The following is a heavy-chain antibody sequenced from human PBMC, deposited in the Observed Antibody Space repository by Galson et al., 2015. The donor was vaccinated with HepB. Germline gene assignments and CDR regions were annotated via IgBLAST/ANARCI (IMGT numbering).Heavy chain of an antibody. Sequence: SETLSLTCAVYGGSFSGYYWSWIRQPPGKGLEWIGEINHSGSTNYNPSLKSRVTISVDTSKNQFSLKLSSVTAADTAVYYCARERYYDSTTHPPQNYYFDYWGQGTLVTVSS. CDR3: ARERYYDSTTHPPQNYYFDY. CDR2: INHSGST. J-gene: IGHJ4*02. CDR1: GGSFSGYY. V-gene: IGHV4-34*01. D-gene: IGHD3-22*01.